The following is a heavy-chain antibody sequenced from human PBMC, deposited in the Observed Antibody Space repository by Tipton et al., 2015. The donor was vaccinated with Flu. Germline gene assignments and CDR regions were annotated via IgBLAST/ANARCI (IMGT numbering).Heavy chain of an antibody. D-gene: IGHD3-16*01. V-gene: IGHV3-48*03. CDR3: ARDVWAPGYYYYGMDV. CDR2: IGSSGSSI. Sequence: SLRLSCAASGFTFSSYEMNWVRQAPGKGLEWVSYIGSSGSSIYYADSVKGRFTISRDNSKNSLYLQMNSLRAADTAVYYCARDVWAPGYYYYGMDVWGQGTTVTVS. CDR1: GFTFSSYE. J-gene: IGHJ6*02.